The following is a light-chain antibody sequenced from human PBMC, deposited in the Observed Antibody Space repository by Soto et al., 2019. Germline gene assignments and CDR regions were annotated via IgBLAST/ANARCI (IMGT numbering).Light chain of an antibody. V-gene: IGKV1-5*01. CDR2: DAS. CDR1: QSISSW. J-gene: IGKJ1*01. CDR3: HQYGGSPGT. Sequence: DIQMTQSPSTLSASVGDRLTITCRASQSISSWVAWYQQKPGKPPKLLIYDASSLESGVPSRCSGSGSGTDFTLTISRLEPEDFAVYYCHQYGGSPGTFGQGTKVDIK.